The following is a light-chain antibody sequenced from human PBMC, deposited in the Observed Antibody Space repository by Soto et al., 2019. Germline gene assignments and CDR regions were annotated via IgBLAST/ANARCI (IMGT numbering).Light chain of an antibody. CDR3: QSYDSSGGVV. Sequence: NFMLTQPHSVSESPGKTVTISCTRSSGSIASNYVQWYQQRPGSAPTTVIYEDNQRPSGVPDRFSGSIDSSSNSASLTISGLKTEDEADYYCQSYDSSGGVVFGRGTKLTVL. CDR2: EDN. V-gene: IGLV6-57*04. J-gene: IGLJ2*01. CDR1: SGSIASNY.